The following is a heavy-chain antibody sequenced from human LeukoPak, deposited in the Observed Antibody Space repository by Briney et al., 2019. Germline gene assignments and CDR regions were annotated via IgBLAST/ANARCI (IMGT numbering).Heavy chain of an antibody. J-gene: IGHJ4*02. D-gene: IGHD6-19*01. CDR1: GFSFSSYS. CDR3: AREVENTSGWYSHFDY. Sequence: PGGSLRLSCAASGFSFSSYSMNWVRQAPGKGLEWVSSISTSSSYIYCADSVKGRFTISRDNAKNSLYLQMNSLRAEDTAVYYCAREVENTSGWYSHFDYWGQGTLVTVSS. CDR2: ISTSSSYI. V-gene: IGHV3-21*01.